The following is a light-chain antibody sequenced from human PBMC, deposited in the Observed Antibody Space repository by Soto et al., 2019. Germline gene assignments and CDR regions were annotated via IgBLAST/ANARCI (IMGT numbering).Light chain of an antibody. V-gene: IGKV3-15*01. J-gene: IGKJ3*01. Sequence: EIVLTQSPATLSMSPGERATVSCRASQSVGTDLAWYEQKPGQAPRLLIYGASTRATGIPARFSGRGSGAEFTLTISSLQSEDFAVYYCQQYDKWPFTFGPGTKVDIK. CDR3: QQYDKWPFT. CDR2: GAS. CDR1: QSVGTD.